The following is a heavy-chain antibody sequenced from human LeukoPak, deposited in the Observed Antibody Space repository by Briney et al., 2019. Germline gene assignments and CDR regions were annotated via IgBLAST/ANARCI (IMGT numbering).Heavy chain of an antibody. Sequence: ASVKVSCKASGYTFTSYAMNWVRQAPGQGLEWMGWINTNTGNPTFAQGFTGRFVFSLDTSVSTAYLQISSLKAEDTAVYYCARGADIVVVVADPSWFDPWGQGTLVTVSS. CDR2: INTNTGNP. V-gene: IGHV7-4-1*02. CDR1: GYTFTSYA. D-gene: IGHD2-15*01. J-gene: IGHJ5*02. CDR3: ARGADIVVVVADPSWFDP.